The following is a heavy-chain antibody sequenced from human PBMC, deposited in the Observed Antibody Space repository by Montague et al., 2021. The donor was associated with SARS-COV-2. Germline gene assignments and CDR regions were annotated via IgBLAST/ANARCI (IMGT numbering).Heavy chain of an antibody. CDR2: NYYSGSS. J-gene: IGHJ5*01. D-gene: IGHD6-13*01. CDR1: GGSISSDGYY. Sequence: SLSLTCTVSGGSISSDGYYWSWIRQHPGKGLEWIGYNYYSGSSNYNPPLKRRVTISVDTSKNQFSLKLSSVTAADTAVYYCARDVGWYGSNWFDFWGQGTLVTVSS. V-gene: IGHV4-31*03. CDR3: ARDVGWYGSNWFDF.